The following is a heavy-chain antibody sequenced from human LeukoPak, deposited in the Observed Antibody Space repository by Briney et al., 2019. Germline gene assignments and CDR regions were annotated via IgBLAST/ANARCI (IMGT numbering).Heavy chain of an antibody. V-gene: IGHV3-74*01. Sequence: PGGSLRLSCAASGFTFSSYWMHWVRQAPGKGLVWVSRINSDGSSTSYADSVKGRFTISRDNAKNTLYLQMNSLRAEDTAVYYCAKDRVGSSWYGAFDIWGQGTMVTVSS. CDR3: AKDRVGSSWYGAFDI. CDR2: INSDGSST. CDR1: GFTFSSYW. D-gene: IGHD6-13*01. J-gene: IGHJ3*02.